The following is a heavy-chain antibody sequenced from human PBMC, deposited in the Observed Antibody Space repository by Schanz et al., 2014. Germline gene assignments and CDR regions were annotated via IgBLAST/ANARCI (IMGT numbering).Heavy chain of an antibody. V-gene: IGHV3-7*01. Sequence: VQLVESGGGLVKPGGSLRLSCAASGFIFNDSYMNWIRQAPGKGLEWVANIKQDGSDKNYVDSVRGRFTIARDNAKNSLYLQMNSLRAEDTAVYYCVKDLQRELLRDDHYYGMDVWGQGTTVTVSS. J-gene: IGHJ6*02. CDR1: GFIFNDSY. D-gene: IGHD1-26*01. CDR2: IKQDGSDK. CDR3: VKDLQRELLRDDHYYGMDV.